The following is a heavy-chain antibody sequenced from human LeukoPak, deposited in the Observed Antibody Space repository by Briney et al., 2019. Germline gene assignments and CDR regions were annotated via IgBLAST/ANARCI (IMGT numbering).Heavy chain of an antibody. V-gene: IGHV1-46*01. CDR2: INPSGGST. Sequence: GASVKASCKASGYTFTSYYMHWVRQAPGQGREWMGIINPSGGSTIYAQKFEGRVTMTRDTSTSTVYMELSSLRSEDTAVYYCARDSPRVYYGSGSYYNALGYWGQGTLVTVSS. CDR1: GYTFTSYY. CDR3: ARDSPRVYYGSGSYYNALGY. J-gene: IGHJ4*02. D-gene: IGHD3-10*01.